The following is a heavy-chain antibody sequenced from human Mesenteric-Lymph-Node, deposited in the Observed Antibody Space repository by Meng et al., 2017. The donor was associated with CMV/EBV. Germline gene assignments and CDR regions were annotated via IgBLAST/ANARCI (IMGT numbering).Heavy chain of an antibody. CDR2: IYPGDSDT. D-gene: IGHD2-2*01. V-gene: IGHV5-51*01. CDR3: ARYCSSASCFPRDSTGWYSGDY. Sequence: GESLKISCKGSGFSFTSYWIGWVRQMPGKGLEWTGIIYPGDSDTRYSPSFQGQVTISADKSISTAYLQWSSLKASDTAMYYCARYCSSASCFPRDSTGWYSGDYWGQGTLVTVSS. J-gene: IGHJ4*02. CDR1: GFSFTSYW.